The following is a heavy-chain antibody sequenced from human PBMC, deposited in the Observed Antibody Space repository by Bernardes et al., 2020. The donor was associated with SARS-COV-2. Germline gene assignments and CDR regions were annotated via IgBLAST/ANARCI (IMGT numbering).Heavy chain of an antibody. CDR2: IYYSGST. CDR1: GGSISRSSNY. V-gene: IGHV4-39*01. J-gene: IGHJ4*02. D-gene: IGHD1-26*01. Sequence: SETLSLTCTVSGGSISRSSNYWGWIRQPPGKGLEWIGSIYYSGSTYYNPSLKSRVTISVDTSKNQFSLKLTSVTAADTARYYCVSLSGSSHWGQGTLVTVSS. CDR3: VSLSGSSH.